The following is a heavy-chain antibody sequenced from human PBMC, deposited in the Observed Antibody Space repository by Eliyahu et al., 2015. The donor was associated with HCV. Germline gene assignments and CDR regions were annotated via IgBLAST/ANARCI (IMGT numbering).Heavy chain of an antibody. Sequence: QVTLKESGPVLVKPTETLTLTCTVSGFSLSNARMGVSWIRQPPGKALEWLAHIFSNDEKSYSTSLKSRLTISKDTSKSQVVLTMTNMDPVDTATYYCARISPVLHYDILTGYPDYWGQGTLVTVSS. D-gene: IGHD3-9*01. CDR2: IFSNDEK. J-gene: IGHJ4*02. CDR1: GFSLSNARMG. V-gene: IGHV2-26*01. CDR3: ARISPVLHYDILTGYPDY.